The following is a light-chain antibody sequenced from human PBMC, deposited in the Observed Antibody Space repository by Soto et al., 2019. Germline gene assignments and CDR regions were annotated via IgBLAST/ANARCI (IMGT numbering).Light chain of an antibody. Sequence: DIQMTQSPSSLSASVGDTFTLTCRASQSISSYLNWYQQKPGKAPKLLIYAASSLQSGVPSRFSGSGSGTDFTLTISSLQPEDFATYYCQQSYSTPRTFGQGTKVDI. CDR2: AAS. CDR3: QQSYSTPRT. CDR1: QSISSY. V-gene: IGKV1-39*01. J-gene: IGKJ1*01.